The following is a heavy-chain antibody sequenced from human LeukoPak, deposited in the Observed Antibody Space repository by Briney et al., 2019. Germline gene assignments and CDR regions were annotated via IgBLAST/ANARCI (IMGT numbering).Heavy chain of an antibody. CDR1: GGSISSGDYY. V-gene: IGHV4-30-4*01. D-gene: IGHD3-10*01. CDR2: IYYSGGT. CDR3: ARGQLLWFGEIAHYYYYGMDV. J-gene: IGHJ6*02. Sequence: ASQTLSLTCTVSGGSISSGDYYWSWVRQPPGKGLEWIGYIYYSGGTYYNPSLKSRVTISVDTSKNQFSLKLSSVTAADTAVYYCARGQLLWFGEIAHYYYYGMDVWGQGTTVTVSS.